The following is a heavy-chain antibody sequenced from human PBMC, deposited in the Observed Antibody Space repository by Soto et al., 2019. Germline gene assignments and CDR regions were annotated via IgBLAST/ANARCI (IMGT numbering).Heavy chain of an antibody. CDR3: ASARIAALVVGV. Sequence: GGSLRRSCAASGFTFSSYSMNWVRQAPGKGLEWVSSISSSSSYIYYADSVKGRFTISRDNAKNSLYLQMNSLRAEDTAVYYCASARIAALVVGVWGQGTTVTVSS. CDR2: ISSSSSYI. J-gene: IGHJ6*02. CDR1: GFTFSSYS. D-gene: IGHD6-6*01. V-gene: IGHV3-21*01.